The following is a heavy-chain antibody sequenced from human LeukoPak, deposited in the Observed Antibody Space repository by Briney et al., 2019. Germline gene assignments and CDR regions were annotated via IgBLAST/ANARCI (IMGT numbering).Heavy chain of an antibody. CDR3: ARGRGSTAHLAS. V-gene: IGHV1-8*03. D-gene: IGHD4-17*01. J-gene: IGHJ5*01. Sequence: ASVKVSCKASGYTFTSYDINWVRQATGQGLEWMGWMNPNSGNTGYAQKFQGRVTITRNTSISTAYMELSSLRSEDTAVYYCARGRGSTAHLASWGQGTLVTVSS. CDR2: MNPNSGNT. CDR1: GYTFTSYD.